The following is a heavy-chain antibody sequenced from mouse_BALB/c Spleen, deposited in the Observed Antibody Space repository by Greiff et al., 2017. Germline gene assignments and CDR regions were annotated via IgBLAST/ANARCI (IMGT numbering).Heavy chain of an antibody. D-gene: IGHD2-12*01. CDR1: GFTFSSYA. V-gene: IGHV5-6-5*01. CDR3: ARGLPAADYFDY. Sequence: EVMLVESGGGLVKPGGSLKLSCAASGFTFSSYAMSWVRQTPEKRLEWVASISSGGSTYYPDGVKGRFTISRDNARNILYLQMSSLRSEDTAMYYCARGLPAADYFDYWGQGTTLTVSS. CDR2: ISSGGST. J-gene: IGHJ2*01.